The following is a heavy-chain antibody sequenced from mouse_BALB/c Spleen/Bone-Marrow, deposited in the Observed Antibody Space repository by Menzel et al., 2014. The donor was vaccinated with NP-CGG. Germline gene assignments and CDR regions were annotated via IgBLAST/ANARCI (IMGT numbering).Heavy chain of an antibody. V-gene: IGHV1-7*01. J-gene: IGHJ2*01. D-gene: IGHD2-4*01. CDR2: INPSTGYT. Sequence: VQLQQSGAELAKPGASVKMSCKASGYTFTSYWMHWVKQRPGQGLGWIGYINPSTGYTEYNQKFKDKATLTADKSSSTAYMQLSSLTSEDSAVYYCAESTMITLDYWGQGTTLTVSS. CDR1: GYTFTSYW. CDR3: AESTMITLDY.